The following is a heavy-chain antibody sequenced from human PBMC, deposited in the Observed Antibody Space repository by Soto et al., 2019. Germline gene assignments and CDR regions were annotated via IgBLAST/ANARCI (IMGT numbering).Heavy chain of an antibody. V-gene: IGHV4-31*03. CDR2: IYYSGST. CDR3: ARDDRGTMVRGVINYT. Sequence: SETLSLTCTVSGVSIISGVYYWSWIRQHPGKGLEWIGYIYYSGSTYYNPSLKSRVTISVDKSKNQFSLKLSSVTAADTAVYYCARDDRGTMVRGVINYTWGQGTLVTVSS. D-gene: IGHD3-10*01. CDR1: GVSIISGVYY. J-gene: IGHJ3*02.